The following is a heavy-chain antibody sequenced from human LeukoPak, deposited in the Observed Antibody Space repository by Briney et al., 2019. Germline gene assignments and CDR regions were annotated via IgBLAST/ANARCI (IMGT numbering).Heavy chain of an antibody. J-gene: IGHJ4*02. D-gene: IGHD6-19*01. Sequence: GGSLRLSCAASGFTFSSYWMNWVRQAPGKGLEWVATIKQDGRDKYYVDSVKGRFTISRDDAKNSLYLQMNSLRVEDTAVYHCVRYFTAVAPTLRLDYWGQGTLITVSS. V-gene: IGHV3-7*03. CDR2: IKQDGRDK. CDR1: GFTFSSYW. CDR3: VRYFTAVAPTLRLDY.